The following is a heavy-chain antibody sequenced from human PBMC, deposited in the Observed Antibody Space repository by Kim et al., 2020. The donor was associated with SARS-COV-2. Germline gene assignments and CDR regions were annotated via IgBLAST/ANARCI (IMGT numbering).Heavy chain of an antibody. Sequence: GGSLRLSCAASGFTFDDFGFHWVRQVPGKGLEWVSGISWNSAFIGYADSVKGRFTISRDNGGNALFLQMNSLRPDDTGLYYCARGVEAAASTSPFDSWGQGTLVIVSS. CDR3: ARGVEAAASTSPFDS. V-gene: IGHV3-9*01. D-gene: IGHD6-13*01. J-gene: IGHJ4*02. CDR2: ISWNSAFI. CDR1: GFTFDDFG.